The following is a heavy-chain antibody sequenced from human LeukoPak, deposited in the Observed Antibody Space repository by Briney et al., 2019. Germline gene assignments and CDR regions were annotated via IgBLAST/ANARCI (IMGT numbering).Heavy chain of an antibody. CDR2: IIPIFGTA. V-gene: IGHV1-69*05. D-gene: IGHD2-2*01. CDR1: GGTFSSYA. J-gene: IGHJ6*03. CDR3: ATRYCSSTSCYQKDYYYYMDV. Sequence: VASVKVSCKASGGTFSSYAISWVRPAPGQGLEWMGGIIPIFGTANYAQKFQGRVTITTDESTSTAYMELSSLRSEDTAVYYCATRYCSSTSCYQKDYYYYMDVWGKGTTVTVSS.